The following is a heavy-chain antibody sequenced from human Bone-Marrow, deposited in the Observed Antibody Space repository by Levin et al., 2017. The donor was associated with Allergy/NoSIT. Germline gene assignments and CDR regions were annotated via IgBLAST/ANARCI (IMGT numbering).Heavy chain of an antibody. CDR2: IYYSGST. CDR1: GGSISSSSYY. CDR3: ASRAYGGNSW. D-gene: IGHD4-23*01. J-gene: IGHJ4*02. V-gene: IGHV4-39*01. Sequence: SETLSLTCTVSGGSISSSSYYWGWIRQPPGTGLEWIGSIYYSGSTYYNPSLKSRVTISVDTSKNQFSLKLSSVTAADTAVYYCASRAYGGNSWWGQGTLVTVSS.